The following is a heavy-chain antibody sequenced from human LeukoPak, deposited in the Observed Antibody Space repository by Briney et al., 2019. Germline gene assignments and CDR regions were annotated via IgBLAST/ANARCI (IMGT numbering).Heavy chain of an antibody. CDR1: GGSISTSNYY. Sequence: PSETLSLTCTVSGGSISTSNYYWGWIRQPPGKGLEWIGNIFYSGSTYYSPSLRSRVTISLDTSRNQFSLKLNSVTAADTAVYYCARHSDGIAVAGIDYWGQGTLVTVSS. CDR2: IFYSGST. V-gene: IGHV4-39*01. D-gene: IGHD6-19*01. J-gene: IGHJ4*02. CDR3: ARHSDGIAVAGIDY.